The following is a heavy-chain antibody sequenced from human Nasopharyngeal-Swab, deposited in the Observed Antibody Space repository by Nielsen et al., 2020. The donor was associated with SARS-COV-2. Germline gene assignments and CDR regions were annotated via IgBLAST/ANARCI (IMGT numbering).Heavy chain of an antibody. D-gene: IGHD3-22*01. V-gene: IGHV3-48*02. Sequence: GESLKISCAASGFSFRDYSMNWVRQTPGKGLEWVSYISSSSTSIYYADSVKGRFTISGDNDKNSVYLQMNSLREEDTAVYYCTKAYSDTSGYSYVGNAFEYWGQGTLVAVSS. J-gene: IGHJ4*02. CDR3: TKAYSDTSGYSYVGNAFEY. CDR2: ISSSSTSI. CDR1: GFSFRDYS.